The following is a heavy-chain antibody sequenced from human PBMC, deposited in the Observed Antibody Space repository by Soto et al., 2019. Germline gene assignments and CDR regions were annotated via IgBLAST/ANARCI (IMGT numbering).Heavy chain of an antibody. D-gene: IGHD3-22*01. CDR2: ISGSGGST. Sequence: GGSLRLSCAASGCTFRSYAMSWGLQAPWKGLEWVSAISGSGGSTYYADSVKGRFTISRDNSKNTLYLQMNSLRAEDTAVYYWAIGNYDSSGYYYDYCGQGTLVTGSS. V-gene: IGHV3-23*01. CDR1: GCTFRSYA. CDR3: AIGNYDSSGYYYDY. J-gene: IGHJ4*02.